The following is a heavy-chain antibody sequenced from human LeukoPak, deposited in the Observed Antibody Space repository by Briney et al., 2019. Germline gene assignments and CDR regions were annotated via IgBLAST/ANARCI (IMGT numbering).Heavy chain of an antibody. CDR1: GFTFNRYW. Sequence: GGSLRLSCAASGFTFNRYWMSWVRQAPGKGLEWVSAISGSGGSTYYADSVKGRFTISRDSSKNTLYLQMNSLRAEDTAVYYCAKEGRSYGYFDYWGQGTLVTVSS. CDR3: AKEGRSYGYFDY. J-gene: IGHJ4*02. CDR2: ISGSGGST. D-gene: IGHD5-18*01. V-gene: IGHV3-23*01.